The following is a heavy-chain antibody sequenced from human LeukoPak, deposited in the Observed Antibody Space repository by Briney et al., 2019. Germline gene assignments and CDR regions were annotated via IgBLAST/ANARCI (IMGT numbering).Heavy chain of an antibody. D-gene: IGHD3-22*01. CDR1: GYTLTDYY. Sequence: ASVKVSCTASGYTLTDYYMHWVRQAPGQGLEWMGRINPNSGGTNYAQKFQGRVTMTRDTSISTVYMELSRLRSDDTAVYYCARVGYYESSGYYEYWGQGTLVTVSS. CDR3: ARVGYYESSGYYEY. V-gene: IGHV1-2*06. CDR2: INPNSGGT. J-gene: IGHJ4*02.